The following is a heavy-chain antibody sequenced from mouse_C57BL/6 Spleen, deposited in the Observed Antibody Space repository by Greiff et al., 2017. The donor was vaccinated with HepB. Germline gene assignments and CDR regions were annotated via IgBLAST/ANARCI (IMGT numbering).Heavy chain of an antibody. V-gene: IGHV1-82*01. J-gene: IGHJ2*01. D-gene: IGHD1-1*01. Sequence: QVQLQQSGPELVKPGASVKISCKASGYAFSSSWMNWVKQRPGKGLEWIGRIYPGDGDTNYNGKFKGKATLTADKSSSTAYMQLSSLTSEDSAVYFCAREGTVEAPCYFDYWGQGTTLTVSS. CDR2: IYPGDGDT. CDR3: AREGTVEAPCYFDY. CDR1: GYAFSSSW.